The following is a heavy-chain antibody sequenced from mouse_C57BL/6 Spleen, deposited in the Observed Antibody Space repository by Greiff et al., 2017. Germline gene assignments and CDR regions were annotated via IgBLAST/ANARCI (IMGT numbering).Heavy chain of an antibody. D-gene: IGHD2-2*01. CDR2: IWSGGNT. Sequence: VKLVESGPGLVQPSQSLSITCTVSGFSLTSYGVHWVRQSPGKGLEWLGVIWSGGNTDYNAAFISRLSISKDNSKSQVFFKMNSLQAHDTAIYYCARRAYGYDKSYAIYYSCQGTSVTVSS. CDR3: ARRAYGYDKSYAIYY. V-gene: IGHV2-2*01. J-gene: IGHJ4*01. CDR1: GFSLTSYG.